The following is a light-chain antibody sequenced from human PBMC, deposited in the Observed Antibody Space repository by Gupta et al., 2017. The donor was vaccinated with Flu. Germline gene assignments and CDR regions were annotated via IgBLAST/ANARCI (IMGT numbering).Light chain of an antibody. CDR3: QQRSIWPPVT. J-gene: IGKJ5*01. V-gene: IGKV3-11*01. CDR2: DAS. CDR1: QGLVNY. Sequence: ATLSLSPAERSTLSCRASQGLVNYLAWYQQSPGQAPRLLIYDASTRATGIPASFSISGSGTDFTLTISSLEPEDFSVYYCQQRSIWPPVTFGQGTRLDIK.